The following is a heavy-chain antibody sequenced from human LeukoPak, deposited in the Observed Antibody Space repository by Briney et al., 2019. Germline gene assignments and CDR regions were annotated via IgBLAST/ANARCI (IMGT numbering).Heavy chain of an antibody. CDR2: IYNSGST. V-gene: IGHV4-59*01. J-gene: IGHJ4*02. Sequence: SETLSLTCSVSDGSINSYYWNWIRRPPGKGLEWIGYIYNSGSTNYNPSLKSRATISADTSKNQFSLKLSSVTAADTAVYYCVRDRELNYWGQGTLVTVSS. CDR1: DGSINSYY. D-gene: IGHD1-7*01. CDR3: VRDRELNY.